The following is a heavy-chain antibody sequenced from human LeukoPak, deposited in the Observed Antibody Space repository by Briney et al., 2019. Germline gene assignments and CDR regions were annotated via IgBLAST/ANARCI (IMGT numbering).Heavy chain of an antibody. J-gene: IGHJ4*02. CDR2: IYYGGTT. Sequence: SETLSLTCTVSGGSISGSSYYWGWIRQPPGRGLEWIGSIYYGGTTYYNPSLKSRITISVDTSKNQFSLRLSSVTAADTAVYYCARRMVLGISAAPYYFDQWGQGTLVTVSS. V-gene: IGHV4-39*01. CDR1: GGSISGSSYY. D-gene: IGHD6-13*01. CDR3: ARRMVLGISAAPYYFDQ.